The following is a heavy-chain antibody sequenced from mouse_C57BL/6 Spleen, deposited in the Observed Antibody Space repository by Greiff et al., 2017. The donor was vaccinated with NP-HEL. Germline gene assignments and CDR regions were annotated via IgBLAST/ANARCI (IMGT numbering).Heavy chain of an antibody. J-gene: IGHJ1*03. CDR2: INPNNGGT. CDR1: GYTFTDYN. Sequence: VQLQQSGPELVKPGASVKMSCKASGYTFTDYNMHWVKQSHGKSLEWIGYINPNNGGTSYNQKFKGKATLTVNKSSSTAYMELRSLTSEDSAVYYCERWGGSSYRYFDVWGTGTTVTVA. D-gene: IGHD1-1*01. CDR3: ERWGGSSYRYFDV. V-gene: IGHV1-22*01.